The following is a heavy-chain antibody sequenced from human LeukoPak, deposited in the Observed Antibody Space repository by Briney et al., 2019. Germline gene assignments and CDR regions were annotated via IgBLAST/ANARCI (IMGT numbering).Heavy chain of an antibody. D-gene: IGHD3-3*01. J-gene: IGHJ3*02. CDR1: GYTFISYY. CDR3: ARGRGIGYDFWSGYYNAFDI. CDR2: INPSGGST. Sequence: ASVKVSCKASGYTFISYYMHWVRQAPGQGLEWMGIINPSGGSTSYAQKFQGRVTMTRDTSTSTVYMELSSLRSEDTAVYYCARGRGIGYDFWSGYYNAFDIWGQGTMVTVSS. V-gene: IGHV1-46*01.